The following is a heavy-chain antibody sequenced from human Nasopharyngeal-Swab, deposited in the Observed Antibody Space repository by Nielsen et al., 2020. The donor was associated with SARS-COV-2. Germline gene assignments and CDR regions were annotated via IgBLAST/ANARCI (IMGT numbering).Heavy chain of an antibody. Sequence: GGSLRLSCAASGFTFSSYWMHWVRQAPGKGLEWASGISWNSGSIGYADSVKGRFTISRDNAKNSLYLQMNSLRAEDTALYYCAKMPYGDTAMVPHWYFDLWGRGTLVTVSS. V-gene: IGHV3-9*01. CDR2: ISWNSGSI. CDR1: GFTFSSYW. D-gene: IGHD5-18*01. J-gene: IGHJ2*01. CDR3: AKMPYGDTAMVPHWYFDL.